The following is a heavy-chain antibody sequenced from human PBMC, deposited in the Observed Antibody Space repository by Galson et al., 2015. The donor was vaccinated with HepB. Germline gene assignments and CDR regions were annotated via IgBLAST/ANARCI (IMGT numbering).Heavy chain of an antibody. Sequence: SVKVSCKASGYTFTGYYMHWVRQAPGQGLEWMGWINPNNGGTNYAQKFQGRVTMTRDTSISTAYMELSRLRSDDTAVYYCARGCIAVAGNYYYYYYMDVWGKGTTVTVSS. CDR1: GYTFTGYY. CDR2: INPNNGGT. V-gene: IGHV1-2*02. D-gene: IGHD6-19*01. CDR3: ARGCIAVAGNYYYYYYMDV. J-gene: IGHJ6*03.